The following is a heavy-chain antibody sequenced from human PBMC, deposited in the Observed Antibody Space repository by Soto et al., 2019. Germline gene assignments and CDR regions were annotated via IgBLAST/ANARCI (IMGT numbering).Heavy chain of an antibody. CDR2: ISAYNGNT. J-gene: IGHJ6*03. CDR3: ARVKLRFLEWLGTDYYYMDV. D-gene: IGHD3-3*01. V-gene: IGHV1-18*01. CDR1: GYTFTSYG. Sequence: GSVKVSCKASGYTFTSYGISWVRQAPGQGLEWMGWISAYNGNTNYAQKLQGRVTMTTDTSTSTAYMELRSLRSDDTAVYYCARVKLRFLEWLGTDYYYMDVWGKGTTVTVSS.